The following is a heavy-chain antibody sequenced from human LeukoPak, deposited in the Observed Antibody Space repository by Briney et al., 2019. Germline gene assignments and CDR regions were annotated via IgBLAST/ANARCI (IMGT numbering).Heavy chain of an antibody. V-gene: IGHV3-64*01. CDR1: GFTFSTYS. CDR2: ISSDGGST. CDR3: ARVLPGGSCYDY. J-gene: IGHJ4*02. D-gene: IGHD2-15*01. Sequence: SGGSLRLSCAASGFTFSTYSMYWVRQAPGKGLEYVSGISSDGGSTYYANSVKGRFTISRDTSKNTLYLQMGSLRTEYMAVYYCARVLPGGSCYDYWGQGTLVTVSS.